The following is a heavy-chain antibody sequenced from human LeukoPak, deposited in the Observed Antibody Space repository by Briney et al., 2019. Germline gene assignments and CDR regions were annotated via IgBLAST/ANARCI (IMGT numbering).Heavy chain of an antibody. J-gene: IGHJ4*02. V-gene: IGHV1-18*01. D-gene: IGHD3-10*01. Sequence: ASVKVSCKASGYTFTSYGISWVRQAPGQGLEWMGWISAYNGNTNYAQKLQGRVTMTTDTSTSTAYMELRSLRSDDTAVYYCARERIAMVRGVIITTQTDDYWGQGTLVTVSS. CDR1: GYTFTSYG. CDR3: ARERIAMVRGVIITTQTDDY. CDR2: ISAYNGNT.